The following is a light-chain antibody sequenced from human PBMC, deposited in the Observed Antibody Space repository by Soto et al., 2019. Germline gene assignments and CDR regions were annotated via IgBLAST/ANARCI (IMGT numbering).Light chain of an antibody. V-gene: IGKV1-5*01. J-gene: IGKJ1*01. Sequence: DIQMTQSPSTLSASVGDRVTITCRASQSISSWLAWYQQKPGKAPKLLIYDASSLESGVPSRFSGSGSGTEFTLTISSLQPDDFATYYCQHFTFGQGTKVEIK. CDR3: QHFT. CDR1: QSISSW. CDR2: DAS.